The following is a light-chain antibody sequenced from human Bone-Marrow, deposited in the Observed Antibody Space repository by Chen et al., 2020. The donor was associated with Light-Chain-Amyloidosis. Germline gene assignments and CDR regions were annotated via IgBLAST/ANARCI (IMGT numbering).Light chain of an antibody. CDR1: SSDVGGDNH. CDR2: EVT. CDR3: SSNTITNTLV. J-gene: IGLJ1*01. Sequence: QSALPQPASVSGSPGQSITIPCTGTSSDVGGDNHVSWYQQHPDKAPKLMIYEVTNRPSWVPDRFSGSKSDNTASLTISGLQTEDEADYFCSSNTITNTLVFGSGTRVTVL. V-gene: IGLV2-14*01.